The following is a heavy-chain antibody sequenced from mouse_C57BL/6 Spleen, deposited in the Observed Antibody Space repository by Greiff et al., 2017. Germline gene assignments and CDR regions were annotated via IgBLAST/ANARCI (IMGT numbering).Heavy chain of an antibody. CDR2: IDPEDGGT. CDR3: TAVGSHWYLEV. J-gene: IGHJ1*03. CDR1: GYTFKDYY. V-gene: IGHV14-1*01. Sequence: VQLQQSGAELVRPGASVKLSCTASGYTFKDYYMHWVKQRPEQGLEWIGSIDPEDGGTEYAPKFQGKATMTADTSSNTAYLQLSSLTSEDTAVYYCTAVGSHWYLEVRGTGNTVTGSS. D-gene: IGHD3-3*01.